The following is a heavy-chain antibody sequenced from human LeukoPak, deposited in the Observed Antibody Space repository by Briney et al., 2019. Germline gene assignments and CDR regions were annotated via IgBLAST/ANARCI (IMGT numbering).Heavy chain of an antibody. J-gene: IGHJ3*02. V-gene: IGHV4-39*07. CDR3: AREKTRQAFDI. CDR2: IYHSGST. Sequence: SETLSLTCTVSGGSISSGGYCWSWIRQPPGKGLEWIGSIYHSGSTYYNPSLKSRVTISVDTSKNQFSLKLSSVTAADTAVYYCAREKTRQAFDIWGQGTMVTVSS. CDR1: GGSISSGGYC.